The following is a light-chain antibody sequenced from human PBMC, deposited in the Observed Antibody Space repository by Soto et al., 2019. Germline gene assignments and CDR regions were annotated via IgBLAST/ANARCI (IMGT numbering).Light chain of an antibody. CDR3: QQYYTTPLT. V-gene: IGKV4-1*01. CDR1: QSGLYRSNNKNY. J-gene: IGKJ4*01. CDR2: WAS. Sequence: DIVMTQSPDSLAVSLGERATLNCKSSQSGLYRSNNKNYLAWYQQKPGQPPKLLIYWASTRESGVPDRFSGSGSGTDFTLTISSLQAEDVAVYYCQQYYTTPLTFGGGTKVEIK.